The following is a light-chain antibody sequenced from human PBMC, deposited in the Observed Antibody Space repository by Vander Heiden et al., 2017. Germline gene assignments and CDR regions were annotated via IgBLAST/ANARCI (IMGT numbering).Light chain of an antibody. CDR2: EVS. Sequence: QSALPQPASVSGSPRQSLPISCTGPGRDVRRYTYVSWYQQHVGKAPKLMIYEVSDRPSGVSERFSGSKSGNTASLTIAGLQAEDDADYYCSSFTSSSTVVFGGGTKLTVL. J-gene: IGLJ2*01. CDR3: SSFTSSSTVV. CDR1: GRDVRRYTY. V-gene: IGLV2-14*01.